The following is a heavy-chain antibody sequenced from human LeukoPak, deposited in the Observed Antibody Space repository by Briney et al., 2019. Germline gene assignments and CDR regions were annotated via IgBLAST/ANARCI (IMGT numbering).Heavy chain of an antibody. J-gene: IGHJ6*02. CDR3: ARSGYPFYGMDV. D-gene: IGHD6-25*01. CDR2: ISSSSSYI. V-gene: IGHV3-21*01. Sequence: GGSLRLSCAASGFTFSSYSMNWVRQAPGKGLEWVSSISSSSSYIYYADSVKGRFTVSRDNAKNSLYLQMNSLRAEDTAVYYCARSGYPFYGMDVWGQGTTVTVSS. CDR1: GFTFSSYS.